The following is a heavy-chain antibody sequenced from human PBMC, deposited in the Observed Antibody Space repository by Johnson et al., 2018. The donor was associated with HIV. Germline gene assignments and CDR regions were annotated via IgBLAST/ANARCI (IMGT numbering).Heavy chain of an antibody. Sequence: VQLVESGGGLVQPGGSLRLSCAASGFTFSSYALSWVRQAPGKGLQWVSAISGSGDSTYYADSVKGRFTISKDNSKNTLYLQMNSLRAEDTAVYYCAQEGSSGWYHVRDALDSWGQGAMVTVSS. D-gene: IGHD6-19*01. CDR3: AQEGSSGWYHVRDALDS. V-gene: IGHV3-23*04. CDR1: GFTFSSYA. CDR2: ISGSGDST. J-gene: IGHJ3*02.